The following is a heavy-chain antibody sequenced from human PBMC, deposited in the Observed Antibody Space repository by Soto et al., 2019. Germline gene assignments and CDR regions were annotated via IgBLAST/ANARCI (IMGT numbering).Heavy chain of an antibody. D-gene: IGHD2-8*02. J-gene: IGHJ4*02. CDR1: GGTFSSYA. V-gene: IGHV1-2*02. Sequence: ASVKVSCKASGGTFSSYAISWVQQAPGQGLEWMGWINPDSGATNYAQNFQGRVTLTSDTSISTASMDLTSLTSDDTAVYYCARGDYGTGGYPFPYFDYWGQGTLVTVSS. CDR3: ARGDYGTGGYPFPYFDY. CDR2: INPDSGAT.